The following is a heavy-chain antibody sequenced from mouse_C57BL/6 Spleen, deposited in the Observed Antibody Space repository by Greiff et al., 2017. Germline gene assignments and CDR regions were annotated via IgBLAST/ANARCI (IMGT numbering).Heavy chain of an antibody. J-gene: IGHJ4*01. CDR2: IHPNSGST. CDR1: GYTFTSYW. D-gene: IGHD3-1*01. V-gene: IGHV1-64*01. Sequence: VQLQQPGAELVKPGASVKLSCKASGYTFTSYWMHWVKQRPGQGLEWIGMIHPNSGSTNYNKKFKSKATLTVDKSSSTAYMQLSSLTSEDSAVYYCARTRFYAMDYWGKGTTVTVSS. CDR3: ARTRFYAMDY.